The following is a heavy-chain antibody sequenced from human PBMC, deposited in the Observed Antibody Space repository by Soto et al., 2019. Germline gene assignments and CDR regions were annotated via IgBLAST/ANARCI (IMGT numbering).Heavy chain of an antibody. CDR3: ARAQLVGYCFDY. Sequence: PSETLSLTCTVSGGSISSGDYYWSWIRQPPGKGLEWIGYIYYSGSTYYNPSLKSRVTISVDTSKNQFSLKLSSVTAADTAVYYCARAQLVGYCFDYWGQGTLVTVSS. D-gene: IGHD1-26*01. CDR2: IYYSGST. J-gene: IGHJ4*02. V-gene: IGHV4-30-4*01. CDR1: GGSISSGDYY.